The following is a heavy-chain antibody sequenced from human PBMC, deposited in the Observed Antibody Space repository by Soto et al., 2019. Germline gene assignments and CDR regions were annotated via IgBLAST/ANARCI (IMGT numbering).Heavy chain of an antibody. V-gene: IGHV3-33*01. CDR2: IWYDGSNK. Sequence: GGSLRLSCAASGFTFSSYGMHWVRQAPGKGLEWVAVIWYDGSNKYYADSVKGRFTISRDNSKNTLYLQMNSLRAEDTAVYYCARDADRIAVAGYSEYFQHWGQGTLVTVSS. D-gene: IGHD6-19*01. CDR1: GFTFSSYG. J-gene: IGHJ1*01. CDR3: ARDADRIAVAGYSEYFQH.